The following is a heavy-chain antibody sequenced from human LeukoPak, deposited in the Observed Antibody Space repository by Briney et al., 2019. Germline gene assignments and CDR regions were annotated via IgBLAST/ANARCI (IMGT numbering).Heavy chain of an antibody. Sequence: GESLRISCKGSGYSFTSYWIGWVRQMPGKGLEWMGFIYPGDSDTRYSPSFQGQVTISADKSISTAYLQWSSLKASDTAMYYCARHPDVKGARNLFEDYYDSSGYYYFDYWGQGTLVTVSS. CDR1: GYSFTSYW. D-gene: IGHD3-22*01. V-gene: IGHV5-51*01. CDR3: ARHPDVKGARNLFEDYYDSSGYYYFDY. J-gene: IGHJ4*02. CDR2: IYPGDSDT.